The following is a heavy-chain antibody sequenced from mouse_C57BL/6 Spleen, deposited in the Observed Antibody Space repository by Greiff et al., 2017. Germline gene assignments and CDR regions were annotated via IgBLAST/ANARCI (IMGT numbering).Heavy chain of an antibody. Sequence: QVQLQQSGAELVRPGASVKLSCKASGYTFTDYYINWVKQRPGQGLEWIARIYPGSGNTYYNEKFKGKATLTAEKSSSTAYMQLSSLTSEDSAVYFCASLYYGYDGTFAYGGQGTLVTVAA. CDR2: IYPGSGNT. J-gene: IGHJ3*01. V-gene: IGHV1-76*01. D-gene: IGHD2-2*01. CDR3: ASLYYGYDGTFAY. CDR1: GYTFTDYY.